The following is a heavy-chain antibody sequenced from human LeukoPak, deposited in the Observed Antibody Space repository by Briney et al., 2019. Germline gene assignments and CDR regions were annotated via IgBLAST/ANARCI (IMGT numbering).Heavy chain of an antibody. CDR2: ISSSSAST. V-gene: IGHV3-11*03. CDR3: TGSGSDIVVVPAASDY. D-gene: IGHD2-2*01. Sequence: GGSLRLSCAASGFTFSDYYMSWICQTPGQGLEWVSDISSSSASTNYADSVKGRFTISRDNAKNSLHLQMNSLRAEDTAVYYCTGSGSDIVVVPAASDYWGQGTLVTVSS. CDR1: GFTFSDYY. J-gene: IGHJ4*02.